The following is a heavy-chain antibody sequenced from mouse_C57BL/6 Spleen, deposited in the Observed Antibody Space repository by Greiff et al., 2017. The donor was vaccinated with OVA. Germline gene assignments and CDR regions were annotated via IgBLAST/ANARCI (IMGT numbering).Heavy chain of an antibody. Sequence: VQLKQSGPGLVKPSQSLSLTCSVTGYSITSGYYWNWIRQFPGNKLEWMGYISYDGSNNYNPSLKNRISITRDTSKNQFFLKLNSVTTEDTATYYCARDTGYFDYWGQGTTLTVSS. V-gene: IGHV3-6*01. CDR2: ISYDGSN. D-gene: IGHD4-1*01. CDR1: GYSITSGYY. CDR3: ARDTGYFDY. J-gene: IGHJ2*01.